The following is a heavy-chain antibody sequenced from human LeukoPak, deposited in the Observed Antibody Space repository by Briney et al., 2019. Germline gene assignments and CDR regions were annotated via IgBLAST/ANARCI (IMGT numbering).Heavy chain of an antibody. CDR2: LLYDGSDK. CDR1: GFTFSNYA. V-gene: IGHV3-30-3*01. Sequence: GASLRLSCAASGFTFSNYAMGWVRQAAGEGQEWVIVLLYDGSDKYYADSVKGRFPISRDNSKNTVYLQMNSLGAEDTALYCCARGIVGGASLPFDYWGQGTLVTVS. J-gene: IGHJ4*02. D-gene: IGHD1-26*01. CDR3: ARGIVGGASLPFDY.